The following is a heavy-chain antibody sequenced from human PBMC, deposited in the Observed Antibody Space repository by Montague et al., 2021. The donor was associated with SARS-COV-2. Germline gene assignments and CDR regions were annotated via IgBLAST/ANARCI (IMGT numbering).Heavy chain of an antibody. J-gene: IGHJ4*02. CDR3: ARGFDY. Sequence: ETLSLTCTVSGGSISSSSYYWSWIRQPPGKGLEWIGYIYYSGSTNYNPSLKSRVTISVDTSKNQFSLKLSSVTAADTAVYYCARGFDYWGQGTLVTVSS. CDR1: GGSISSSSYY. V-gene: IGHV4-61*01. CDR2: IYYSGST.